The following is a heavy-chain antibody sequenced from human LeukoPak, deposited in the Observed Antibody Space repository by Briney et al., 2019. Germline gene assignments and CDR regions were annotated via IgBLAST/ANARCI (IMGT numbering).Heavy chain of an antibody. V-gene: IGHV3-7*01. CDR3: ARAGYGDYLRSVQFDP. D-gene: IGHD4-17*01. Sequence: GGSLRLSCAASGFTFSSYWMSWVRQAPGKGLEWVANIKQDGSEKYYVDSVKGGFTISRDNAKNSLYLHMDSLRADDPAVYYCARAGYGDYLRSVQFDPWGQGTLVTASS. CDR2: IKQDGSEK. CDR1: GFTFSSYW. J-gene: IGHJ5*02.